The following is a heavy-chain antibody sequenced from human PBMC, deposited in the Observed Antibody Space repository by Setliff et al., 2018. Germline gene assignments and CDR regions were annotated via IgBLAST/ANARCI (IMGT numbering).Heavy chain of an antibody. CDR3: ARGVRTGHLDS. CDR1: GDSISNDYW. D-gene: IGHD1-1*01. CDR2: INQSGTT. Sequence: SETLSLTCAVSGDSISNDYWWSWVRQPPERELEWIGEINQSGTTNYNPPLKGRATLSVDNSKNQFSLNLNSVTVADTAVYFCARGVRTGHLDSWGQGALVTVSS. V-gene: IGHV4-4*02. J-gene: IGHJ4*02.